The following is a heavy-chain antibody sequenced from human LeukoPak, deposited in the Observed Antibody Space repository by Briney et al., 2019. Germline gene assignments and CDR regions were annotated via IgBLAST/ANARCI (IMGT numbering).Heavy chain of an antibody. J-gene: IGHJ6*03. CDR3: ARGLAGLYYMDV. V-gene: IGHV4-39*07. Sequence: KPSETLSLTCTVSGGSISSRSYYWGWIRQSPGKGLEWIGVIYYSGSTYYNPSLKSRVTISVDTSKNQFSLKLSSVTAADTAVYYCARGLAGLYYMDVWGKGTTVTVSS. CDR1: GGSISSRSYY. D-gene: IGHD1-14*01. CDR2: IYYSGST.